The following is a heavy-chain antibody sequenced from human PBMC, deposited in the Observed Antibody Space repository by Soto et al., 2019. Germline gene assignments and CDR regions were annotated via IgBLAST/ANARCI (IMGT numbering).Heavy chain of an antibody. Sequence: EVQLVESGGGLVKPGGSLRLSCAASGFTFSSYSMNWVRQAPGKGLEWVSSISSSSSYIYYADSVKGRFTISRDNTKNSLYLQMNSLRAEDTAVYYCARGMAGRRGAFDIWGQGTMVTVSS. D-gene: IGHD1-1*01. CDR2: ISSSSSYI. J-gene: IGHJ3*02. V-gene: IGHV3-21*01. CDR1: GFTFSSYS. CDR3: ARGMAGRRGAFDI.